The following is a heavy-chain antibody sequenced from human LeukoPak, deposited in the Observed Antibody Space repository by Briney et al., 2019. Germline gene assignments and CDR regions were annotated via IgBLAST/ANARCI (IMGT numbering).Heavy chain of an antibody. D-gene: IGHD6-6*01. J-gene: IGHJ4*02. CDR1: GFTFSDYY. V-gene: IGHV3-11*01. Sequence: PGGSLRLSCAASGFTFSDYYMSWIRQAPGKGLEWVSYIGSSGSTIYYADSVKGRFTISRDNAKNTLHLQMNSLRAEDTAVYYCAKDAAIAPRLVDYWGQGTLVTVSS. CDR3: AKDAAIAPRLVDY. CDR2: IGSSGSTI.